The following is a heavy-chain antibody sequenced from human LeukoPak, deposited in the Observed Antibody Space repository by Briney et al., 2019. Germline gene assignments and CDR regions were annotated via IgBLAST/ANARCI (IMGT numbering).Heavy chain of an antibody. CDR2: IYYSGST. D-gene: IGHD6-19*01. V-gene: IGHV4-59*01. J-gene: IGHJ4*02. CDR3: ARFPAVAFPKIPHPIDY. CDR1: GGSISSYY. Sequence: PSETLSLTCTVSGGSISSYYWSWIRQPPGKGLEWIGYIYYSGSTNYNPSLKSRVTISVDTSKNQFSLKLSSVTAADTAVYYCARFPAVAFPKIPHPIDYWGQGTLVTVSS.